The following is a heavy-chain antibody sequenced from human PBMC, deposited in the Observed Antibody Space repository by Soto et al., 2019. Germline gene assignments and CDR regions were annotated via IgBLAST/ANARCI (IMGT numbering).Heavy chain of an antibody. D-gene: IGHD2-2*02. V-gene: IGHV1-8*01. J-gene: IGHJ5*02. CDR3: ARGNFYQLLYFRWDLFAP. Sequence: ASVKVSCKASGYTFTSYDINWVRQATGQGLEWMGWMNPNSGNTGYAQKFQGRVTMTRNTSISTAYMELSSLRSEDTAVYYCARGNFYQLLYFRWDLFAPCGQGSLVIVSS. CDR1: GYTFTSYD. CDR2: MNPNSGNT.